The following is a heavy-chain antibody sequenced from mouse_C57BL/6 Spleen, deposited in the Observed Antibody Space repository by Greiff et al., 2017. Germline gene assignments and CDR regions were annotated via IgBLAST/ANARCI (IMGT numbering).Heavy chain of an antibody. CDR2: IRNKANGYTT. Sequence: DVHLVESGGGLVQPGGSLSLSCAASGFTFTDYYMSWVRQPPGKALEWLGFIRNKANGYTTEYSASVKGRFTISRDNSQSILYLQMNALRAEDSATYYCARSYYNWDFDVWGTGTTVTVSS. CDR3: ARSYYNWDFDV. CDR1: GFTFTDYY. V-gene: IGHV7-3*01. D-gene: IGHD2-12*01. J-gene: IGHJ1*03.